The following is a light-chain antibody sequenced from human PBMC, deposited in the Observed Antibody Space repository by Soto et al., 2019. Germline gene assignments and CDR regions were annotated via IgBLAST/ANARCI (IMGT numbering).Light chain of an antibody. Sequence: DIQMTQSPSSLSASGGDRVTITCRASLGIGNYLAWYQQKPGKVPKLLIYAASTLQSGFLSRFSGSGSGTDFTLTISSLQPEDVATYYCQTYNSAPPNPFGGETKVEIK. J-gene: IGKJ4*02. CDR2: AAS. CDR1: LGIGNY. CDR3: QTYNSAPPNP. V-gene: IGKV1-27*01.